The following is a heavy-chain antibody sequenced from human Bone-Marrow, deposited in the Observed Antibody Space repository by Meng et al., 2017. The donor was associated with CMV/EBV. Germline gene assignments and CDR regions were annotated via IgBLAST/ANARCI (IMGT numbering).Heavy chain of an antibody. J-gene: IGHJ6*02. D-gene: IGHD3-10*01. CDR2: IYYSGST. V-gene: IGHV4-39*07. Sequence: SETLSLTCTLPGGSISSSIYYWGWIRQPPGKGLEWIGSIYYSGSTYYNPSLKSRVTISVDTSKNQFSLKLSSVTAADTAVYYCARELRITMVRGVTHYYYGMDVWGQGTTVTVSS. CDR1: GGSISSSIYY. CDR3: ARELRITMVRGVTHYYYGMDV.